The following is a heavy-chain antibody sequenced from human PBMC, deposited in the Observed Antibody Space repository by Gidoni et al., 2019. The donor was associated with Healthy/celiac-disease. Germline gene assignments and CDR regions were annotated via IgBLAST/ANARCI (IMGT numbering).Heavy chain of an antibody. Sequence: EVQLVESGGGLVHPGGSLRLSCAASGFTFSSYWMHWVRQGTGKGLVWVSRINSDGGSTSYADSLKSRLTISRDNAKNTLYLQMHSLRAEDTAVYYCAAEEWELLGFNAFDIWGQGTMVTVSS. CDR2: INSDGGST. J-gene: IGHJ3*02. CDR3: AAEEWELLGFNAFDI. V-gene: IGHV3-74*01. D-gene: IGHD1-26*01. CDR1: GFTFSSYW.